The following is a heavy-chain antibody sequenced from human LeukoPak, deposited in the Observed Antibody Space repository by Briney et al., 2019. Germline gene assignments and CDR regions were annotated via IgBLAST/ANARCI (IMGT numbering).Heavy chain of an antibody. V-gene: IGHV3-30*03. CDR1: GFTFSSYG. D-gene: IGHD3-3*01. J-gene: IGHJ6*03. Sequence: GGSLRLSCAASGFTFSSYGMHWVRQAPGKGLEWVALISYDGRNKFYADSVKGRFTLSRDSSKNTLYLQMNILRAEDTALYYCGRGGGTIFGVLITIGDYMDVWGKGTTVTVSS. CDR3: GRGGGTIFGVLITIGDYMDV. CDR2: ISYDGRNK.